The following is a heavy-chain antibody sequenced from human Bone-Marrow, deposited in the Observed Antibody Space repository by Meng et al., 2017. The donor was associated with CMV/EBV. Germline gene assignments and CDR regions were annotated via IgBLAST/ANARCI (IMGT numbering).Heavy chain of an antibody. CDR3: ARGVRYCSSTSCLWFDY. CDR2: ISSSGSTI. CDR1: GFTFSDYY. J-gene: IGHJ4*02. Sequence: GGSLRLSCAASGFTFSDYYMSWIRQAPGKGLEWVSYISSSGSTIYYADSVKGRFTISRDNAKNSLYLQMNSLRAEDTAVYYCARGVRYCSSTSCLWFDYWGQGTLVAASS. D-gene: IGHD2-2*01. V-gene: IGHV3-11*01.